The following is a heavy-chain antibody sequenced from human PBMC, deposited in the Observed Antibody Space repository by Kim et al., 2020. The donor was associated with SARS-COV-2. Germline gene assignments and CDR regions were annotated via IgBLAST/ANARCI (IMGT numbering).Heavy chain of an antibody. D-gene: IGHD3-22*01. CDR1: GGSVSSSSYY. CDR3: ARTTYYYESSGYCFDV. CDR2: SYHSGTT. Sequence: SETLSLTCTVSGGSVSSSSYYWSWLRQPPGKGLEWIGSSYHSGTTIYNPSLKSRVTISVDTSNNRFSLTLDSVTAADTAVYYCARTTYYYESSGYCFDVWGQGALVTVSS. J-gene: IGHJ4*02. V-gene: IGHV4-61*03.